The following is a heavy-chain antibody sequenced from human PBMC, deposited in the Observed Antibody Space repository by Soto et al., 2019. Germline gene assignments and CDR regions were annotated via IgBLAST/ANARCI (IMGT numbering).Heavy chain of an antibody. J-gene: IGHJ5*02. CDR1: GYSFTSYW. V-gene: IGHV5-10-1*01. CDR2: IDPSDSYT. CDR3: ARLTCSSTSCYYSWFDP. Sequence: GESLKISCKGSGYSFTSYWISWVRQMPGKGLEWMGRIDPSDSYTNYSPSFQGHVTISADKSISTAYLQWSSLKASDTAMYYCARLTCSSTSCYYSWFDPWGQGTLVTAPQ. D-gene: IGHD2-2*01.